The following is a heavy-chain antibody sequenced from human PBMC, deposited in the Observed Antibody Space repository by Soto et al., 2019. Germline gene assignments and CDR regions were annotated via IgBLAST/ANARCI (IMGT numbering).Heavy chain of an antibody. J-gene: IGHJ4*02. CDR1: GASIGTNNW. D-gene: IGHD5-12*01. Sequence: PSETLSLTCAVSGASIGTNNWWSWVRQPPGKGLERIGEVYHSGTTNCNPSLKSRVTISIDKSKNQFSLTLTSMTAADTALYYCAVPGRGDFDYWSQGTLVTVSS. V-gene: IGHV4-4*02. CDR2: VYHSGTT. CDR3: AVPGRGDFDY.